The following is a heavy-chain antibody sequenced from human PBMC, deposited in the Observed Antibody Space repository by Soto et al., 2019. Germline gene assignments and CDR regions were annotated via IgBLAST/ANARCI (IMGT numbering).Heavy chain of an antibody. V-gene: IGHV1-8*01. CDR1: GYTFTSYD. Sequence: QVQLVQSGAEVKKPGASVKVSCKASGYTFTSYDINWVRQATGQGLEWMGWMNPNSGNTGYAQQFQGRVTMTRNTSISTAYMELSSLRSEDTAVYYCASRGTTVTTLSLYYYYGMDVWGQGTTVTVSS. J-gene: IGHJ6*02. CDR3: ASRGTTVTTLSLYYYYGMDV. D-gene: IGHD4-17*01. CDR2: MNPNSGNT.